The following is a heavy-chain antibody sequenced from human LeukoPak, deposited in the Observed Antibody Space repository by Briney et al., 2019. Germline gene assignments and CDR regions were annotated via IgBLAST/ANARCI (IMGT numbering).Heavy chain of an antibody. J-gene: IGHJ4*02. CDR2: ISSSSSYI. Sequence: GGSLRLSCAASGFTFSSYSMNWVRQAPGKGLEWVSSISSSSSYIYYADSVKGRFTISRDNAKNSLYPQMNSLRAEDTAVYYCARDVNYYGSGSRNDYWGQGTLVTVSS. CDR1: GFTFSSYS. CDR3: ARDVNYYGSGSRNDY. D-gene: IGHD3-10*01. V-gene: IGHV3-21*01.